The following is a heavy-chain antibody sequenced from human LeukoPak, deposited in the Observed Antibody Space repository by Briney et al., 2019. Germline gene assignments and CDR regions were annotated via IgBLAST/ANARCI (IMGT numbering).Heavy chain of an antibody. CDR1: GFTFSSYG. J-gene: IGHJ4*02. CDR3: AKDPALDIVVVPAAIDGGDY. Sequence: AGGSLRLSCAASGFTFSSYGMHWVRQAPGKGLEWVAVISYDGSNKYYADSVKGRFTISRDNSKNTLYLQMNSLRAEDTAVYYCAKDPALDIVVVPAAIDGGDYWGQGTLVTVSS. CDR2: ISYDGSNK. V-gene: IGHV3-30*18. D-gene: IGHD2-2*01.